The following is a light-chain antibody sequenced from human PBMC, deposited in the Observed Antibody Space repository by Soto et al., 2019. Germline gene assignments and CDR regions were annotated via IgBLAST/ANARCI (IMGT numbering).Light chain of an antibody. V-gene: IGKV3-11*01. CDR2: DAS. CDR3: QQRSNWPPST. Sequence: EILLTQSPATLSLSPGERATLSCRASQSVSNYLNWYQQKPGQAPRLLIYDASNRATGIPARFSGSGSGTDFTLTISSLEPEDFAVYYCQQRSNWPPSTFGQGTRMEIK. CDR1: QSVSNY. J-gene: IGKJ5*01.